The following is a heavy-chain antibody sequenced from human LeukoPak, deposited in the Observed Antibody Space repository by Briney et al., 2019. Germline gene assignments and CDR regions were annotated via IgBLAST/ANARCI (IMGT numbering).Heavy chain of an antibody. J-gene: IGHJ4*02. V-gene: IGHV3-30*02. D-gene: IGHD3-10*01. CDR3: ARVPFGSGSYSTLDY. Sequence: GGSLRLSCAASGFTFSSYGMHWVRQAPGKGLEWVAFIRYDGSNKYYADSVKGRFTISRDNSKNTLYLQINSLRAEDTAVYYCARVPFGSGSYSTLDYWGQGTLVTVSS. CDR2: IRYDGSNK. CDR1: GFTFSSYG.